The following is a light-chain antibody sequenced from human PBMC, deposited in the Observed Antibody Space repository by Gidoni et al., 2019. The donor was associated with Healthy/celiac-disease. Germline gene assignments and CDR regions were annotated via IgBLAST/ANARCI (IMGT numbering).Light chain of an antibody. CDR1: QSVLYSSNNKNY. CDR3: QQYYSTPPT. V-gene: IGKV4-1*01. Sequence: TINCKSSQSVLYSSNNKNYLAWYQQKPGQPPKLLIYWASTRESGVPDRFSGSGSGTDFTLTISSLQAEDVAVYYCQQYYSTPPTFGPGTKVDIK. J-gene: IGKJ3*01. CDR2: WAS.